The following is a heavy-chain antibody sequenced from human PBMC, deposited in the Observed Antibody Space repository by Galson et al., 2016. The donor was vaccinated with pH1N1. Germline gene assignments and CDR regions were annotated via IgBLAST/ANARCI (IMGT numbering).Heavy chain of an antibody. CDR1: GFSLSSFW. CDR3: ARRYFDH. CDR2: IRQDGGEK. D-gene: IGHD1-14*01. Sequence: SLRLSCAASGFSLSSFWMTWVRQAPEKGLEWVANIRQDGGEKYYVDSVKGRFTISRDNAKNSLYLQMNSLRAEDTAVYYCARRYFDHWGQGSLVTVSS. V-gene: IGHV3-7*01. J-gene: IGHJ4*02.